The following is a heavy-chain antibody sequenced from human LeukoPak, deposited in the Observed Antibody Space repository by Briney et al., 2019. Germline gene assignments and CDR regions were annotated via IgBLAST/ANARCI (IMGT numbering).Heavy chain of an antibody. V-gene: IGHV3-30*02. D-gene: IGHD5-12*01. CDR3: ASGDIVATIG. J-gene: IGHJ4*02. CDR2: IRYDGSNK. CDR1: GFTFSSYG. Sequence: GGSLSLSCAASGFTFSSYGMHWVRQAPGKGLEWVAFIRYDGSNKYYADSAKGRFTISRDNSKNTLYLQMNSLRAEDTAVYYCASGDIVATIGWGQGTLVTVSS.